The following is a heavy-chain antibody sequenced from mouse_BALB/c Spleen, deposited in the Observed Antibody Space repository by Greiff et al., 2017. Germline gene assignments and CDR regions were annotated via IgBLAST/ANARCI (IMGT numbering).Heavy chain of an antibody. D-gene: IGHD2-10*02. Sequence: EVQRVESGAELVRPGALVKLSCKASGFNIKDYYMHWVKQRPEQGLEWIGWIDPENGNTIYDPKFQGKASITADTSSNTAYLQLSSLTSEDTAVYYCSYGSWYFDVWGAGTTVTVSS. CDR1: GFNIKDYY. CDR3: SYGSWYFDV. J-gene: IGHJ1*01. V-gene: IGHV14-1*02. CDR2: IDPENGNT.